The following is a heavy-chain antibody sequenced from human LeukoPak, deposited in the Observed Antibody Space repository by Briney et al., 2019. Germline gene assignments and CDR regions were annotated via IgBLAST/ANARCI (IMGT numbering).Heavy chain of an antibody. Sequence: GGSLRLSCATSGFTFSSHGMHWVRQAPGKGLEWVALISNDEENKYYVDPVKGRFTISRDNSKNTLYLQMDSLRPEDTAVYYCAKDPSSGWYRWGMDVWGQGTTVTVSS. CDR2: ISNDEENK. D-gene: IGHD3-22*01. CDR1: GFTFSSHG. J-gene: IGHJ6*02. CDR3: AKDPSSGWYRWGMDV. V-gene: IGHV3-30*18.